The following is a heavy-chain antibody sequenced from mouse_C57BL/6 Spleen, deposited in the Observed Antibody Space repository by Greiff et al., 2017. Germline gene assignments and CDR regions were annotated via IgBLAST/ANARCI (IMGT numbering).Heavy chain of an antibody. D-gene: IGHD1-1*02. Sequence: ELKLMESGGGLVKPGGSLKLSCAASGFTFSDYGMHWVRQAPEKGLEWVAYISSGSSTIYYADTVKGRFTISRDNAKNTLFLQMASLRSEDTTMYYCARKRGYGDAMDYWVKEPQSPSPQ. CDR1: GFTFSDYG. J-gene: IGHJ4*01. V-gene: IGHV5-17*01. CDR3: ARKRGYGDAMDY. CDR2: ISSGSSTI.